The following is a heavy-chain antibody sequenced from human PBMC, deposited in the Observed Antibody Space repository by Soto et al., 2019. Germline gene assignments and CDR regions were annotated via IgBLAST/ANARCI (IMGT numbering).Heavy chain of an antibody. V-gene: IGHV3-33*04. CDR1: GFAFSNFG. J-gene: IGHJ4*02. D-gene: IGHD6-25*01. CDR3: ARDPGQDAAMDY. Sequence: QVQVVESGGGVVQPGRSLRLSCATSGFAFSNFGMHWVRQVPGKGLEWVAVIWHNGKNKDYADYAKGRFTISRDNSKNILYLEMNSLRVEDTAIYYCARDPGQDAAMDYWGQGTLVTVSS. CDR2: IWHNGKNK.